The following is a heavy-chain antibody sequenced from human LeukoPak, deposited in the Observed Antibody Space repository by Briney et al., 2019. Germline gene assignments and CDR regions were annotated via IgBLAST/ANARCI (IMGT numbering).Heavy chain of an antibody. CDR3: SRESGPFSPFGH. J-gene: IGHJ4*02. CDR1: GGSISSSSYY. CDR2: ISLSGHT. Sequence: SETLSLTCTVSGGSISSSSYYWGWIRQPPGQGLEWIGEISLSGHTNYNPSLRSRVTMSLDESKNHLSLIPASVTAADTAIYYCSRESGPFSPFGHWGQGTLVTVTS. D-gene: IGHD1-26*01. V-gene: IGHV4-39*07.